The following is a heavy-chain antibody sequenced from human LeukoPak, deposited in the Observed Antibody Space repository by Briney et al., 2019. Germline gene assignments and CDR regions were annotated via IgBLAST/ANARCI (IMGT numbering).Heavy chain of an antibody. D-gene: IGHD3/OR15-3a*01. CDR3: ARDYGSDFRTRPFDY. CDR1: GYTFTSYY. Sequence: ASVKVSCKASGYTFTSYYMHWLRQAPGQGLEWMGIINPSGGSTSYAQKFQGRVTMTRDTSTSTVYMELSSLRSEDTAVYYCARDYGSDFRTRPFDYWGQGTLVTVSS. J-gene: IGHJ4*02. V-gene: IGHV1-46*01. CDR2: INPSGGST.